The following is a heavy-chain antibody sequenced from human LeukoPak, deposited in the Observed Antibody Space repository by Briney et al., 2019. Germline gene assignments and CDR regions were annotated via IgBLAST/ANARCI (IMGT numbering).Heavy chain of an antibody. Sequence: PSETLSLTCTVSGGSISSYHWSWIRQPPGKGLEWIGYIYYSGSTNYNPSLKSRVTISVDTSKNQFSLKLSSVTAADTAVYYCASRGYSGYDYYMDVWGKGTTVTVSS. CDR1: GGSISSYH. CDR3: ASRGYSGYDYYMDV. V-gene: IGHV4-59*01. J-gene: IGHJ6*03. D-gene: IGHD5-12*01. CDR2: IYYSGST.